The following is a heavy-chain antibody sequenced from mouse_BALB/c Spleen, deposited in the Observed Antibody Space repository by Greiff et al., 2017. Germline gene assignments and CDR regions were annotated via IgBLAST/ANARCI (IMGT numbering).Heavy chain of an antibody. J-gene: IGHJ4*01. CDR1: GFTFSSYA. V-gene: IGHV5-6-5*01. Sequence: EVQRVESGGGLVKPGGSLKLSCAASGFTFSSYAMSWVRQTPEKRLEWVASISSGGSTYYPDSVKGRFTISRDNARNILYLQMSSLRSEDTAMYYCASRGYYAMDYWGQGTSVTVSS. D-gene: IGHD3-1*01. CDR2: ISSGGST. CDR3: ASRGYYAMDY.